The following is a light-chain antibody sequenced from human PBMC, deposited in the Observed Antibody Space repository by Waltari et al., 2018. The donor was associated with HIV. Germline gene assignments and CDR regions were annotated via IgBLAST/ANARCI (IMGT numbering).Light chain of an antibody. Sequence: SYDLTQTPSVSVSPGQPARINCSRGSLPKRYSSWYRQKAGQAPVLLIYKDIERPSGIPERISGSESGTGVTLTISGVQAGDEGDYFCQSTDFDGTWVFGGGTKLTVL. CDR1: SLPKRY. CDR2: KDI. J-gene: IGLJ3*02. CDR3: QSTDFDGTWV. V-gene: IGLV3-25*03.